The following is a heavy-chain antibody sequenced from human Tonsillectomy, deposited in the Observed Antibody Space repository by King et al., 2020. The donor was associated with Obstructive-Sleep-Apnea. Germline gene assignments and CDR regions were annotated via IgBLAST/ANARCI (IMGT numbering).Heavy chain of an antibody. V-gene: IGHV2-5*02. CDR2: IFWDVDK. CDR3: AHRSSGGPSGFDF. Sequence: ITLKESGPTLVKPTQTLTLTCTFSGFSLSTSGVGVGWIRQAPGKALEGLSLIFWDVDKRHSPSLKCRPTITKDHPQNPGVLTMTNMDPVDTATYYCAHRSSGGPSGFDFWGQGSLVTVSS. D-gene: IGHD6-19*01. J-gene: IGHJ4*02. CDR1: GFSLSTSGVG.